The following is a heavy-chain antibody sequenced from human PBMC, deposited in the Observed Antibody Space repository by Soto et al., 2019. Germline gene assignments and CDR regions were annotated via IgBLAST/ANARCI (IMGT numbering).Heavy chain of an antibody. CDR1: GGSFSGYY. J-gene: IGHJ4*02. CDR3: ARVSPQVVRFDY. V-gene: IGHV4-34*01. CDR2: INHSGST. D-gene: IGHD2-2*01. Sequence: SETLSLTCAVYGGSFSGYYWSWIRQPPGKGLEWIGEINHSGSTNYNPSLKSRVTISVDTSKNQFSLKLSSVTAADTAVYYCARVSPQVVRFDYWGQGTLVTVSS.